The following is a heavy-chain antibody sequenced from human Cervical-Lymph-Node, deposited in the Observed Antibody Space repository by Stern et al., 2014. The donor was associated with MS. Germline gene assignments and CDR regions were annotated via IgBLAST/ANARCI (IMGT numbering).Heavy chain of an antibody. CDR3: ARENHGGRYSYGFDY. CDR2: IWYDGSNK. Sequence: QVQLVESGGGVVQPGRSLRLSCAASGFTFSSYGMHWVRQAPGKGLEWVAVIWYDGSNKYYADSVKGRFTISRDNSKNTLYLQMNSLRAEDTAVYYCARENHGGRYSYGFDYWGQGTLVTVSS. D-gene: IGHD5-18*01. V-gene: IGHV3-33*01. J-gene: IGHJ4*02. CDR1: GFTFSSYG.